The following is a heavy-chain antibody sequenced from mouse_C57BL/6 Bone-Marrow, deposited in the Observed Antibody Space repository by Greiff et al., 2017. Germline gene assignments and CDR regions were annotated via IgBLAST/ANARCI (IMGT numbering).Heavy chain of an antibody. V-gene: IGHV1-81*01. CDR1: GYTFTSYG. CDR2: IYPRSGNT. J-gene: IGHJ2*01. Sequence: QVQLQQSGAELARPGASVKLSCKASGYTFTSYGISWVKQRTGQGLEWIGEIYPRSGNTYYNEKFKGKATLTADKSSSTAYMELRSLTSEDSAVYYCAIEEYYYGSRDYFDYWGQGTTLTVSS. CDR3: AIEEYYYGSRDYFDY. D-gene: IGHD1-1*01.